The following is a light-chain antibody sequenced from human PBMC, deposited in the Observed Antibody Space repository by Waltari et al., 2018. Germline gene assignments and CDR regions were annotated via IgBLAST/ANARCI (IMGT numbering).Light chain of an antibody. CDR1: GSNLGAGYD. CDR2: GTS. CDR3: QSYDTSLSVV. J-gene: IGLJ2*01. Sequence: QSVLTQPPSVSGAPGQRVSISCTGSGSNLGAGYDVHWYQQHPGKAPKLLIYGTSTRPPGVPDRFLGSQSGTSASLAITALQAEDEAEYYCQSYDTSLSVVFGGGTKLTVL. V-gene: IGLV1-40*01.